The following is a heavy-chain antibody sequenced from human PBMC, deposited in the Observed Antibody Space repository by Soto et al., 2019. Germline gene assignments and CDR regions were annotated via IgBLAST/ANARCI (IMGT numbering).Heavy chain of an antibody. D-gene: IGHD2-2*01. CDR1: GGSFSGYY. CDR2: INHSGST. CDR3: ARAGRGIVVVPAAYDY. V-gene: IGHV4-34*01. Sequence: SETLSLTCAVYGGSFSGYYWSWIRQPPGKGLEWIGEINHSGSTNYNPSLKSRVTISVDTSKNQFSLKLSSVTAADTAVYYCARAGRGIVVVPAAYDYWGQGTLVTVSS. J-gene: IGHJ4*02.